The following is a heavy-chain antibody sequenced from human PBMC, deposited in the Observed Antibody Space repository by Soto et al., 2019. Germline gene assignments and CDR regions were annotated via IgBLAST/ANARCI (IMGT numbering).Heavy chain of an antibody. V-gene: IGHV3-30*18. Sequence: QVQLVESGGGVVQPGRSLRLSCAASGFTFSSYGMHWVRQAPGKGLEWVAVISYDGSNKYYADSVKGRFTISRDNSKNTLYLQMNSLRAEDTAVYYCAKVYYYDSSGYSSDAFDIWGQGTMVTVSS. CDR3: AKVYYYDSSGYSSDAFDI. CDR1: GFTFSSYG. J-gene: IGHJ3*02. CDR2: ISYDGSNK. D-gene: IGHD3-22*01.